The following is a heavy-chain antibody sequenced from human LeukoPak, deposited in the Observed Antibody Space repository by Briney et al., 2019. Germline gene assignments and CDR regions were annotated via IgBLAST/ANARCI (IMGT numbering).Heavy chain of an antibody. V-gene: IGHV3-30-3*01. D-gene: IGHD4-17*01. CDR1: GFTFSSYA. CDR2: ISYDGSNK. J-gene: IGHJ4*02. Sequence: PGGSLRLSCAASGFTFSSYAMHWVRQAPGKGLEWVAVISYDGSNKYYADSVKGRFTISRDNSKNTLYLQMNSLRAEDTAVYYCARGPADYGDYYFDYWGQGTLVTVSS. CDR3: ARGPADYGDYYFDY.